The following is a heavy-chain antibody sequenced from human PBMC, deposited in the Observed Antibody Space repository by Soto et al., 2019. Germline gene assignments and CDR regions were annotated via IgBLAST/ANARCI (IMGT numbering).Heavy chain of an antibody. V-gene: IGHV3-23*01. Sequence: GGSLRLSCAASGFTFSSYAMTWVRQAPGKGLEWVSAISDSGNNTYYADSVKGRFTVSRDNSQNTLYVQMNTLRAEDTAVFYCARSGASNFGPFDSWGQGPLVTVSS. CDR1: GFTFSSYA. CDR3: ARSGASNFGPFDS. CDR2: ISDSGNNT. D-gene: IGHD3-10*01. J-gene: IGHJ4*02.